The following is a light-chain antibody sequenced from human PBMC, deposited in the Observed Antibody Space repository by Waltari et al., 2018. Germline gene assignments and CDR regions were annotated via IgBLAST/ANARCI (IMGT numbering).Light chain of an antibody. CDR2: DES. CDR1: QSVSNY. CDR3: QQRGNGLT. J-gene: IGKJ4*01. Sequence: EIVLTQSPATLSLSPGERATLSCRASQSVSNYLAWYQQKPGQAPRLLIYDESTRATGTRARFSGSGSGTDFSLTISSLEPEDFAVYYCQQRGNGLTFGGGTKVEIK. V-gene: IGKV3-11*01.